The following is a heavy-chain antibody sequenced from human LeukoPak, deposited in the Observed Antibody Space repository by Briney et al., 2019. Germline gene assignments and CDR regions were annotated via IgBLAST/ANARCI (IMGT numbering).Heavy chain of an antibody. CDR2: ISSSSSYI. CDR1: GFTFSSYS. D-gene: IGHD3-10*01. V-gene: IGHV3-21*01. Sequence: GGSLRLSCAASGFTFSSYSMNWVRQAPGKGLEWVSSISSSSSYIYYADSVKGRFTISRNNAKNSLYLQMNSLRAEDTAVYYCARSPRSMVRGVITHDYWGQGTLVTVSS. CDR3: ARSPRSMVRGVITHDY. J-gene: IGHJ4*02.